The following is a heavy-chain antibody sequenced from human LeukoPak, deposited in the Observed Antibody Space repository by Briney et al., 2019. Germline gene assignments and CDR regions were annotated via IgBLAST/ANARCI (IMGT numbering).Heavy chain of an antibody. J-gene: IGHJ4*02. CDR1: GFTFRSHW. CDR2: IDGDESAT. CDR3: ARVTYSGYDSDIDY. V-gene: IGHV3-74*01. D-gene: IGHD5-12*01. Sequence: GGSLRLSCAASGFTFRSHWMHWVRQAPGKGLIWVSRIDGDESATYYGDSVKGRFTISRDNAKNSLYLQMNSLRAEDTAVYYCARVTYSGYDSDIDYWGQGTLVTVSS.